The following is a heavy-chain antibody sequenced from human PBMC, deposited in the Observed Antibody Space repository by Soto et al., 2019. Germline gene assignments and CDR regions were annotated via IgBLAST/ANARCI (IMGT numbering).Heavy chain of an antibody. J-gene: IGHJ6*03. CDR3: ARAPRGVRYCSGGSCYGPYYYYMDV. D-gene: IGHD2-15*01. V-gene: IGHV4-34*01. Sequence: SETLSLTCAVYGGSFSGYYWSWIRQPPGKGLEWIGEINHSGSTNYNPSLKSRVTISVDTSKNQFSLKLSSVTAADTAVYYCARAPRGVRYCSGGSCYGPYYYYMDVWGKGTTVTVSS. CDR1: GGSFSGYY. CDR2: INHSGST.